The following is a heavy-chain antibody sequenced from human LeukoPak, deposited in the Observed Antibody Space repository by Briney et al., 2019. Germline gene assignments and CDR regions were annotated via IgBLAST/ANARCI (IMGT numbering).Heavy chain of an antibody. D-gene: IGHD5-18*01. CDR2: ISWNSGSI. J-gene: IGHJ4*02. V-gene: IGHV3-9*01. CDR1: GFTFDDYA. Sequence: GGSLRLSCAVSGFTFDDYAMHWVRQAPGKGLEWVSGISWNSGSIGYADSVKGRFTISRDNAKNSLYLQMNSLRAEDTALYYCARVDGYSYGYFDYWGQGTLVTVSS. CDR3: ARVDGYSYGYFDY.